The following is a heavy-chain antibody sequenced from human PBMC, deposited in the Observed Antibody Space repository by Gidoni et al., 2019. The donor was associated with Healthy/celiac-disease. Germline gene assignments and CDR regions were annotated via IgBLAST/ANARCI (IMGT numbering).Heavy chain of an antibody. Sequence: QVQLVQSGAEVKKPGSSVKVSCKASGGTFSSYAISWVRQAPGQGLEWMGGIIPTFCTANYAQKFQGRVTITADESTSTAYMELSSLRSEDTAVYYCASCSPTYDYVWGSYRYYFDYWGQGTLVTVSS. D-gene: IGHD3-16*02. J-gene: IGHJ4*02. CDR2: IIPTFCTA. CDR1: GGTFSSYA. CDR3: ASCSPTYDYVWGSYRYYFDY. V-gene: IGHV1-69*01.